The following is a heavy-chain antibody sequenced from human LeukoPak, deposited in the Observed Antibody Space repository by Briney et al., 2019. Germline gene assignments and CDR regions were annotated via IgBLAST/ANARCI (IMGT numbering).Heavy chain of an antibody. CDR2: INWNGDRT. J-gene: IGHJ3*02. CDR1: GFTFDDYG. CDR3: AKDMVSWLRLRAFDI. Sequence: RAGGSLRLSCAASGFTFDDYGMSWVRQAPGKGLEWVSGINWNGDRTGYTDSVEGRFTISRDNAKNSLYLQMNSLRAEDTALYYCAKDMVSWLRLRAFDIWGQGTMVTVSS. V-gene: IGHV3-20*04. D-gene: IGHD5-12*01.